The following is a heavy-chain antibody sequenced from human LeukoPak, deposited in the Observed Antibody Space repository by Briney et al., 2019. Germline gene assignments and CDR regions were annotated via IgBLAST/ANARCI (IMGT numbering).Heavy chain of an antibody. D-gene: IGHD3-10*01. CDR3: ARGGNRFGGFYFDY. CDR2: MRHSGST. Sequence: SETLSLTCTDSADSISSGGHYWSWIRQHPGKGLESIGFMRHSGSTSHNPSLKGRVAISVDASKNQFSLRLSSVTAADTAVYYCARGGNRFGGFYFDYWGQGSLVTVSS. J-gene: IGHJ4*02. CDR1: ADSISSGGHY. V-gene: IGHV4-31*03.